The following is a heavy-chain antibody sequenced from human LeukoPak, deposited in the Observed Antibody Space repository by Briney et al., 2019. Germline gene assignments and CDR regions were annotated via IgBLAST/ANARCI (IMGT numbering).Heavy chain of an antibody. CDR2: FYSGGST. Sequence: GGSLRLSCAASGFTVSNNYMSWVRQAPGKGLEWVSVFYSGGSTHYADSVKGRFTISRDKSKNTVDLQMNSLRAEDTAFYYCAREYCTNGVCNQDSYNWFDPWGQGTLVTVSS. V-gene: IGHV3-66*01. J-gene: IGHJ5*02. CDR3: AREYCTNGVCNQDSYNWFDP. CDR1: GFTVSNNY. D-gene: IGHD2-8*01.